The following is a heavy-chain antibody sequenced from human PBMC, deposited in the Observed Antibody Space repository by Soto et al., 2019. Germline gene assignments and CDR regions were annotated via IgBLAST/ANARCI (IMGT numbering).Heavy chain of an antibody. D-gene: IGHD3-10*01. CDR2: INHSGST. CDR3: ASKRLWFGELYVEDAFDI. V-gene: IGHV4-34*01. CDR1: GGSFSGYY. J-gene: IGHJ3*02. Sequence: SETLSLTCAVYGGSFSGYYWSWIRQPPGKGLEWIREINHSGSTNYNPSLKSRVTISVDTSKNQFSLKLSSVTAADTAVYYCASKRLWFGELYVEDAFDIWGQGTMVTVSS.